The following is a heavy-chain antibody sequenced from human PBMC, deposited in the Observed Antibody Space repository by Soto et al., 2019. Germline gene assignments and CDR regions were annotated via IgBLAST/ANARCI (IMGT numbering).Heavy chain of an antibody. CDR1: GYGFTSFW. CDR3: AKQHPLDSHGRFN. J-gene: IGHJ4*02. CDR2: IYPGDSET. V-gene: IGHV5-51*01. D-gene: IGHD3-22*01. Sequence: PGESLEISCKASGYGFTSFWIAWVRQTPGKGLEWLGSIYPGDSETRYSPSFQGQVTSSADKSITTAYLQWSSLKASDTAMYYCAKQHPLDSHGRFNWGQGTLVTVSS.